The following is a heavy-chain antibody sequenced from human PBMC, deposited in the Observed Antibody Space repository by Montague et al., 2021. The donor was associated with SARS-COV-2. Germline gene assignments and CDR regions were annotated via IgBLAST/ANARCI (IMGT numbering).Heavy chain of an antibody. CDR3: ATLPSGITIFGVVQGYYFDD. CDR2: KYYSGST. CDR1: GASISSRSYY. J-gene: IGHJ4*02. V-gene: IGHV4-39*01. D-gene: IGHD3-3*01. Sequence: SETLSLTCTVSGASISSRSYYWGWIRQPPGKGLEWIGFKYYSGSTYYNPTLKSRVTISVDTSKNQLSLKLSSVTAADTSVYYCATLPSGITIFGVVQGYYFDDGGQGTLVTVSS.